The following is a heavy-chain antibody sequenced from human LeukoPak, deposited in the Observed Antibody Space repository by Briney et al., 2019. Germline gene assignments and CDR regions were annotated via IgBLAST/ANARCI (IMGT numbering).Heavy chain of an antibody. J-gene: IGHJ4*02. CDR1: GASFTNYY. CDR3: ARTQYYGGGTWYFDD. V-gene: IGHV4-4*07. CDR2: VYTSGSP. D-gene: IGHD3-10*01. Sequence: SETLSLTCTVSGASFTNYYWSWIRQPAGKALEWIGGVYTSGSPNYNPSLKSRVTMSVDTSKNQVSLKLGSVTAADTAVYYGARTQYYGGGTWYFDDWGKGTLVTVS.